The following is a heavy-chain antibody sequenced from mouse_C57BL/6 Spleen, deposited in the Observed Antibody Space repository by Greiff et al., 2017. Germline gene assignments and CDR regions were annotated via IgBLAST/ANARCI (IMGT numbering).Heavy chain of an antibody. V-gene: IGHV1-54*01. CDR3: ARTRWLLREDY. CDR2: INPGSGGT. D-gene: IGHD2-3*01. Sequence: VQLVESGAELVRPGTSVKVSCKASGYAFTNYLIEWVKQRPGQGLEWIGVINPGSGGTNYNEKFKGKATLTADKSSSTAYMQLSSLTSEDSAVYFCARTRWLLREDYWGQGTSVTVSS. CDR1: GYAFTNYL. J-gene: IGHJ4*01.